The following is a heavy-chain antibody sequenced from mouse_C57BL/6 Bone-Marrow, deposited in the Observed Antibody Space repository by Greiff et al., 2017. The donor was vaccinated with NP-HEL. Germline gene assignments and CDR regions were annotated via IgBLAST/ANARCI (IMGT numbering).Heavy chain of an antibody. CDR1: GYTFTSYG. V-gene: IGHV1-81*01. D-gene: IGHD1-1*01. CDR2: IYPRSGNT. Sequence: QLKQSGAELARPGASVKLSCKASGYTFTSYGISWVKQRTGQGLEWIGEIYPRSGNTYYNEKFKGKATLTADKSSSTAYMELRSLTSEDSAVYFCARGTYYGSSYFNWYFDVWGTGTTVTVSS. J-gene: IGHJ1*03. CDR3: ARGTYYGSSYFNWYFDV.